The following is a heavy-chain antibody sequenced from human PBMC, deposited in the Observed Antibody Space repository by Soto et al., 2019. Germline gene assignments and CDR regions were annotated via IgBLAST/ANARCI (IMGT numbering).Heavy chain of an antibody. CDR1: GFTFSSYW. CDR3: ARDRGIAARFGMDV. D-gene: IGHD6-6*01. J-gene: IGHJ6*02. V-gene: IGHV3-7*03. CDR2: IKQDGSEK. Sequence: GGSLRLSCAAPGFTFSSYWMSWVRQAPGEGLEWVANIKQDGSEKYYVDSVKGRFTISRDNAKNSLYLQMNSLRAEDTAVYYCARDRGIAARFGMDVWGQGTTVTVSS.